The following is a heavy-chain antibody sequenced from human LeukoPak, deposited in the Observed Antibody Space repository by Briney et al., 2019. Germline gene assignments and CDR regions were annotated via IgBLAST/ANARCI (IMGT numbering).Heavy chain of an antibody. D-gene: IGHD3-22*01. J-gene: IGHJ3*02. Sequence: SETLSLTCTVSGGSISSSRYYWGWIRQPPGKGLEWIGSIYYSGSTYYNPSLKSRVTISVDTSKNQFSLKLSSVTAADTAVYYCARQPRTYYYDSSGYLDAFDIWGQGTMVTVSS. V-gene: IGHV4-39*01. CDR3: ARQPRTYYYDSSGYLDAFDI. CDR1: GGSISSSRYY. CDR2: IYYSGST.